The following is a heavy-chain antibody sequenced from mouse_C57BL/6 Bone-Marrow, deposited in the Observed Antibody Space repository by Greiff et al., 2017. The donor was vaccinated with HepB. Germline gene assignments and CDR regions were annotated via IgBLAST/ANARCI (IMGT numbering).Heavy chain of an antibody. V-gene: IGHV1-52*01. CDR1: GYTFTSYW. CDR2: IDPSDSDT. J-gene: IGHJ1*03. CDR3: ARLAGTQYFDV. Sequence: QVQLQQPGAELVRPGSSVKLSCKASGYTFTSYWMHWVKQRPIQGLEWIGNIDPSDSDTHYNQKFKDKATLTVDQSSSTAYMPLSSLTSEDSTVYCCARLAGTQYFDVWGTGTTVTVSS. D-gene: IGHD4-1*01.